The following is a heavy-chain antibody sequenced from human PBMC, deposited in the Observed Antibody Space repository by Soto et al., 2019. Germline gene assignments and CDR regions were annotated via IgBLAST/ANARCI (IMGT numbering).Heavy chain of an antibody. D-gene: IGHD6-13*01. CDR1: EGTFNSYA. CDR3: AGGASRWYPYFLDS. CDR2: IIPYYDTL. Sequence: QAQVVQSGAEVRKPGSSVKLSCKASEGTFNSYAIAWVRQAPGQGLEWMGGIIPYYDTLNYAQKFQDRVIIAADDSTNTVYMVLSSLRSYGTAGYFCAGGASRWYPYFLDSWAQGTLVNVSS. V-gene: IGHV1-69*01. J-gene: IGHJ4*02.